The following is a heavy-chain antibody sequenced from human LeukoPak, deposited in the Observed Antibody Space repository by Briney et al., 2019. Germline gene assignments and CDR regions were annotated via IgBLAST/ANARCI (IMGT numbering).Heavy chain of an antibody. Sequence: GGSLRLSCAASGFTFSSYGMHWVRQAPGKGLEWAAFIRYDGSNKYYADSVKGRFTISRDNSKNTLYLQMNSLRAEDTAVYYCAKPPPYYYGSGSYDFDYWGQGTLVTVSS. D-gene: IGHD3-10*01. CDR1: GFTFSSYG. V-gene: IGHV3-30*02. CDR3: AKPPPYYYGSGSYDFDY. J-gene: IGHJ4*02. CDR2: IRYDGSNK.